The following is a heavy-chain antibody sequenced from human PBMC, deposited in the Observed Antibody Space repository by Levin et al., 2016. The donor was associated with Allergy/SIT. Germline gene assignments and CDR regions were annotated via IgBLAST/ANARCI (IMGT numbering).Heavy chain of an antibody. CDR1: GYTFTSYD. Sequence: ASVKVSCKASGYTFTSYDINWVRQATGQGLEWMGWMNPNSGNTGYAQKFQGRVTMTRNTSISTAYMELSSLRSEDTAVYYCARMYSSSWTYYYYGMDVWGQGTTVTVSS. CDR3: ARMYSSSWTYYYYGMDV. V-gene: IGHV1-8*01. D-gene: IGHD6-13*01. J-gene: IGHJ6*02. CDR2: MNPNSGNT.